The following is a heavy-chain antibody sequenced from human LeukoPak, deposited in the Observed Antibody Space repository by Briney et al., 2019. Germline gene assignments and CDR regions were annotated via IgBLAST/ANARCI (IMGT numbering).Heavy chain of an antibody. Sequence: GGSLRLSCAASGFTVTTNYMSWVRQAPDKGLEWVAVITYDGRNKYYADSVRGRFTISRDNSKNTLYLQMNSLRAEDTAVYYCAKDRVEGKQWLAQFDYWGQGTLVTVSS. CDR2: ITYDGRNK. CDR3: AKDRVEGKQWLAQFDY. J-gene: IGHJ4*02. V-gene: IGHV3-30*18. D-gene: IGHD6-19*01. CDR1: GFTVTTNY.